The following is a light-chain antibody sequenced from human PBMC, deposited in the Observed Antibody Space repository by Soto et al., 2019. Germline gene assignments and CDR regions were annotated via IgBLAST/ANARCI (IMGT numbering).Light chain of an antibody. CDR1: QSVSSPY. Sequence: EVVLTQSPGTLSLSPGERATLSCRASQSVSSPYLAWYQQKPGQPPRLLIYGASSRATDIPDRFIGSGSGTEFTLTIARLAPEDFAMYYCQQYGSSPFTFGPGNKVDI. CDR2: GAS. J-gene: IGKJ3*01. V-gene: IGKV3-20*01. CDR3: QQYGSSPFT.